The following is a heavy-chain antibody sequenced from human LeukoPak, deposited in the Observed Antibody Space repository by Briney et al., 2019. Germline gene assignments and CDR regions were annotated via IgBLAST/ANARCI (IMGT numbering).Heavy chain of an antibody. V-gene: IGHV4-59*01. CDR2: IYYSGST. J-gene: IGHJ3*02. CDR3: ARDREDAFDI. CDR1: GGSISSYY. D-gene: IGHD1-26*01. Sequence: SETLSLTCTVSGGSISSYYWSWIRQPPGKGLEWIGYIYYSGSTNYNPSLKSRVTISVETSKNQFSLKLSSVTAADTAVYYCARDREDAFDIWGQGTMVTVSS.